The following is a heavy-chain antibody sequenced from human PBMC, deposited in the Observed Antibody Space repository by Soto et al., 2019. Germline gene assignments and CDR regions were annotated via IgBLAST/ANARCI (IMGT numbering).Heavy chain of an antibody. CDR3: ARIDCTGNNCNPYYHYGMDV. CDR1: GFSFYIYG. Sequence: PGGSMRLSCAASGFSFYIYGMHWVRQVPGKGLQWVAVIWYDGGTKYYADSVRGRFTVSRDNSKNTLYLQMNSLRDEDTAVYYCARIDCTGNNCNPYYHYGMDVWGQGTTVTVSS. J-gene: IGHJ6*02. D-gene: IGHD2-8*02. CDR2: IWYDGGTK. V-gene: IGHV3-33*01.